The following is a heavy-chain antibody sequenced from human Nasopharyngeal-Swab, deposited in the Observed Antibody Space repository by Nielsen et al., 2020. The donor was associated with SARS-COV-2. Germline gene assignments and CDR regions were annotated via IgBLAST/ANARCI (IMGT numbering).Heavy chain of an antibody. J-gene: IGHJ6*02. CDR2: ISSSSTDI. D-gene: IGHD3-3*01. CDR3: ARDGLDYDFWSAYFIDV. V-gene: IGHV3-21*01. CDR1: GFTFSSYN. Sequence: GGSLRLSCAASGFTFSSYNMNWVRQAPGKGLEWISSISSSSTDIYYADSVKGRFTISRDNAKNSIYLQMNSLRAEDTAVYYCARDGLDYDFWSAYFIDVWGQGTTVTVSS.